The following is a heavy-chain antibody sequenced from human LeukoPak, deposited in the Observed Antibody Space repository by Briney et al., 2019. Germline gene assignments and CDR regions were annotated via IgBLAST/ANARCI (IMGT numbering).Heavy chain of an antibody. J-gene: IGHJ3*02. Sequence: ASVKVSCKASGYTFTSHYMHWVRQAPGQGLEWMGIINPSGGTTSYAQKFQGRVTMTRDTSTSTVYMGLSSLRSEDTAVYYCARDRGYGSGNYDAFDIWGQGTMVTVSS. V-gene: IGHV1-46*01. CDR1: GYTFTSHY. D-gene: IGHD3-10*01. CDR2: INPSGGTT. CDR3: ARDRGYGSGNYDAFDI.